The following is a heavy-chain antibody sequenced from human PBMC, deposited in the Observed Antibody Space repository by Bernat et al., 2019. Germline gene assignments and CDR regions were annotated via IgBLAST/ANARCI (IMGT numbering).Heavy chain of an antibody. CDR1: GFTFSDYY. V-gene: IGHV3-11*05. CDR2: ISSSSYT. Sequence: QVQLVESGGGLVKPGGSLRLSCAASGFTFSDYYMSWIRQAPGRGLDWVSYISSSSYTNYADSVKGRFTISRDNAKNSLYLQMNSLRAEDTAVYYCARGTSTSAPYMDVWGKGTTVTVSS. J-gene: IGHJ6*03. CDR3: ARGTSTSAPYMDV.